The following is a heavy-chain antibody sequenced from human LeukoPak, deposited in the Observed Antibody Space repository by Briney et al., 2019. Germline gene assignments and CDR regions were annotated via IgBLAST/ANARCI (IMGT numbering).Heavy chain of an antibody. J-gene: IGHJ4*02. D-gene: IGHD3-9*01. Sequence: SETLSLTRTVSGGSISSSSYYWGWIRQPPGKGLEWIGSIYYSGSTYYNPSLKSRVTISVDTSKNQFSLKLSSVTAADMAVYYCARAHDILTGYYFDYWGQGTLVTVSS. CDR2: IYYSGST. CDR1: GGSISSSSYY. CDR3: ARAHDILTGYYFDY. V-gene: IGHV4-39*07.